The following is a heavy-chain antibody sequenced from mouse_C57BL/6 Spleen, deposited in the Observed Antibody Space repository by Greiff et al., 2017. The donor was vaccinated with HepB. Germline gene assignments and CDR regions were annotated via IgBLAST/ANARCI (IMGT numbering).Heavy chain of an antibody. CDR2: IHPNSGST. J-gene: IGHJ2*01. CDR3: AKVGDDYFDY. Sequence: QVQLQQPGAELVKPGASVKLSCKASGYTFTSYWMHWVKQRPGQGLEWIGMIHPNSGSTNYNEKFKSKATLTVVKSSSTAYMQLSILTAEDSAVYYCAKVGDDYFDYWGQGTTLTVSS. V-gene: IGHV1-64*01. CDR1: GYTFTSYW. D-gene: IGHD3-1*01.